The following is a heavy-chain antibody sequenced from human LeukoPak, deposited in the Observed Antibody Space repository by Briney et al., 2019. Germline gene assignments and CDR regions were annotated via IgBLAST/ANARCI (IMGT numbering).Heavy chain of an antibody. D-gene: IGHD6-19*01. CDR1: GFTFSSYS. J-gene: IGHJ4*02. CDR3: ARGGVSSGLAEDY. CDR2: ISSSRSYI. Sequence: KAGGSLRLSCAASGFTFSSYSMNWVRQAPGKGLEWVSSISSSRSYIYYADSVKGRFTISRDNAKNSLYLQMNSLRAEDTAVYYCARGGVSSGLAEDYWGQGTLVTVSS. V-gene: IGHV3-21*01.